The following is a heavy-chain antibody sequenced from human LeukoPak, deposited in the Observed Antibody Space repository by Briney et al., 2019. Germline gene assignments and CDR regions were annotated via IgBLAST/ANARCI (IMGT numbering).Heavy chain of an antibody. CDR1: GGTFSSYA. Sequence: ASVKVSCKASGGTFSSYAISWVRQAPGQGLEWMGGIIPIFGTANYAQKFQGRVTITTDESTSTAYMELSSLRSEDTAVYYCARSLPDCSSTSCYWYYWGQGTLVTVSS. J-gene: IGHJ4*02. D-gene: IGHD2-2*01. CDR3: ARSLPDCSSTSCYWYY. CDR2: IIPIFGTA. V-gene: IGHV1-69*05.